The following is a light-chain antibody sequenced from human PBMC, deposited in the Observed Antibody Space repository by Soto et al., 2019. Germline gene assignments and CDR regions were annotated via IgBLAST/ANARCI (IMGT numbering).Light chain of an antibody. J-gene: IGKJ1*01. CDR3: QQYNIYPWT. CDR1: QNIINY. V-gene: IGKV1-5*03. CDR2: TAS. Sequence: DIQMPQSPSTLSASVGDRVTITCRASQNIINYLAWYQQKPGKAPKLLIYTASSLETVVPSRFSGSGCGTEFTITVSSLQPDDFGTYYCQQYNIYPWTLGQGTKVEIK.